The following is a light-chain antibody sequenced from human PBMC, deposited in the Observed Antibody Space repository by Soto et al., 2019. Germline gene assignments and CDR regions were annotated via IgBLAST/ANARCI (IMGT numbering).Light chain of an antibody. CDR2: AAY. CDR3: QEVYSTSFT. V-gene: IGKV1-39*01. J-gene: IGKJ3*01. Sequence: DIQMTQSPSSLSASVGDRVTITCWASQGISSYFNWYRQKPGKAPTLLIYAAYSWHTGVPSRFSGGVSGTDVTLTINSLQPEDFATYYCQEVYSTSFTFGPGTKVDIK. CDR1: QGISSY.